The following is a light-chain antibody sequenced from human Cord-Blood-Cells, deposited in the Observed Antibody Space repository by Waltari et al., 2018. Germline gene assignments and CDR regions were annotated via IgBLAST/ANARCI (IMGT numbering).Light chain of an antibody. CDR1: QSVSSY. CDR3: QQRSNWLT. CDR2: DAS. Sequence: EIVLTQSPATLSLSPGERATLSCRASQSVSSYLAWYQQKPGQATRLLIYDASNRATGITVRFSGSGSGTDFTLTISSLEPEDFAVYYCQQRSNWLTFGGGTKVEIK. J-gene: IGKJ4*01. V-gene: IGKV3-11*01.